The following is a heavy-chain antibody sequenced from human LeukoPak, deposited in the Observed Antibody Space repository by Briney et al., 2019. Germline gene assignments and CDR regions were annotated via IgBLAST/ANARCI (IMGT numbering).Heavy chain of an antibody. D-gene: IGHD3-10*02. CDR2: ISSSGSTI. J-gene: IGHJ6*04. Sequence: QAGGSLRLSCTASGFTFSRSSMNWVRQAPGKGLEWVSCISSSGSTIYYADSVKGRFTISRDNAKNSLYLQMNNLRAEDTAVYYCAELGITMIGGVWGKGTTVTISS. V-gene: IGHV3-48*04. CDR3: AELGITMIGGV. CDR1: GFTFSRSS.